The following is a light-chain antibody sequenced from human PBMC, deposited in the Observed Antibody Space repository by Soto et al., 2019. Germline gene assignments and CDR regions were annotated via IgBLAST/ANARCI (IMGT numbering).Light chain of an antibody. CDR2: EVS. CDR1: SSDVGGYNY. J-gene: IGLJ1*01. CDR3: SSHTISSALQV. V-gene: IGLV2-14*01. Sequence: QSVLTQPASVSGSPGQSITTSCTGTSSDVGGYNYVSWYQQHPGKAPKLMIYEVSNRPSGVSNRFSGSKSGNTASLTISGLQADDEADYYCSSHTISSALQVFGTGTKVTVL.